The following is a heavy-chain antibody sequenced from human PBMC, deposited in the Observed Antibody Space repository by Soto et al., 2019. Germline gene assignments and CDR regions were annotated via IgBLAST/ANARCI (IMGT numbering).Heavy chain of an antibody. Sequence: PGGSLRLSCAASGFTFSSYAMSWVRQAPGKGLEWVSAISGSGGSTYYADSVKGRFTISRDNSKNTLYLQMNSLRAEDTAVYYCARLPGYCSSTSCAPPSMDVWGQGTTVTVSS. CDR1: GFTFSSYA. V-gene: IGHV3-23*01. J-gene: IGHJ6*02. CDR2: ISGSGGST. D-gene: IGHD2-2*01. CDR3: ARLPGYCSSTSCAPPSMDV.